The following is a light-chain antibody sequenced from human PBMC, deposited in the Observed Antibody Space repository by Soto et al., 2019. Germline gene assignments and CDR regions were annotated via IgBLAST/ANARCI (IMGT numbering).Light chain of an antibody. J-gene: IGKJ4*01. CDR1: QSVNSN. CDR2: GAS. CDR3: QQYGSSPPLT. V-gene: IGKV3-15*01. Sequence: EIMMTQSPVTLSVSPGERATLSCRASQSVNSNLAWYQQKPGQAPRLLIYGASTRATGIPASFIGNGSGTEFTLTASSLQPEDFAVYYCQQYGSSPPLTFGGGTKVEIK.